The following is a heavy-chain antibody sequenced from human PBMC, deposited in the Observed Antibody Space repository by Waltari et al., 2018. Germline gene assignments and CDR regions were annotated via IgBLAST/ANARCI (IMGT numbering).Heavy chain of an antibody. D-gene: IGHD1-7*01. CDR1: GFVFGSYA. CDR2: VSAKSDFT. V-gene: IGHV3-23*01. Sequence: EVQLLESGGGLVQPGGSLRLSWVASGFVFGSYAMTWVRQAPGKGLEWVSGVSAKSDFTNYADSVKGRFTISRDNSKNTLYLQMNSLRVEDAALYYCARYISRGRELMSWGQGTLVTVSS. J-gene: IGHJ4*02. CDR3: ARYISRGRELMS.